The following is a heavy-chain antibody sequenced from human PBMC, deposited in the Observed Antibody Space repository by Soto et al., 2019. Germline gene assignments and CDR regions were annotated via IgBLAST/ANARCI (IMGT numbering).Heavy chain of an antibody. V-gene: IGHV1-69*01. D-gene: IGHD6-13*01. CDR2: IIPILGTA. CDR1: GGTFSSYA. J-gene: IGHJ4*02. Sequence: QVQLVQSGAEVKKPGSSVKVSCKASGGTFSSYAISWVRQAPGQGLEWMGGIIPILGTANYAQKFQGRVTITADESTSTAYMELSSLRSEDTAVYYCARGSVARVSSSWYSVDYWGQGTLVTVSS. CDR3: ARGSVARVSSSWYSVDY.